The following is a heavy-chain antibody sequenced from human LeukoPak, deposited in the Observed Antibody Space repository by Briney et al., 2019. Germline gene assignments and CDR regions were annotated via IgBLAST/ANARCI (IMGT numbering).Heavy chain of an antibody. V-gene: IGHV4-4*07. J-gene: IGHJ3*02. CDR2: IYTSGST. CDR1: GGSISSYY. Sequence: SETLSLTCTVSGGSISSYYWSWIRQPAGKGLEWIGRIYTSGSTNYNPSLKSRVTISVDKSKNQFSLKLSSVTAADTAVYYCARYSSSWYPNLGAFDIWGRGTMVTVSS. D-gene: IGHD6-13*01. CDR3: ARYSSSWYPNLGAFDI.